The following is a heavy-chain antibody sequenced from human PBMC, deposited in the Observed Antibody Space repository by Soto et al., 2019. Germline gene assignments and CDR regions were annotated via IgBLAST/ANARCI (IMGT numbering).Heavy chain of an antibody. D-gene: IGHD4-17*01. CDR1: GFTFSNYG. J-gene: IGHJ4*02. CDR2: IWYDGSKK. Sequence: QVHLVESGGGVVQPGTSLRLSCKPSGFTFSNYGFHWVRQAPGRGLEWVALIWYDGSKKSYADSVKGRFTISRDRNTLFLQMDSLSGEDTAVYYCARDPATVTSSFDYWGQGTLVTVSS. V-gene: IGHV3-33*01. CDR3: ARDPATVTSSFDY.